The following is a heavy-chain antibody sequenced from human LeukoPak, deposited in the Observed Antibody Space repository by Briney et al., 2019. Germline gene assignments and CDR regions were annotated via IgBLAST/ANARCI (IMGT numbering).Heavy chain of an antibody. CDR3: ARVGGTTGDAFDI. CDR1: GGSISSGSYY. CDR2: IYTSGSA. D-gene: IGHD1-7*01. Sequence: PSQTLSLTCTVSGGSISSGSYYWSWIRQPAGKGLEWIGRIYTSGSANYNPSLKSRVTMSVDTSKNQFSLKLSSVTAADTAVYYCARVGGTTGDAFDIWGQGTMVTVSS. V-gene: IGHV4-61*02. J-gene: IGHJ3*02.